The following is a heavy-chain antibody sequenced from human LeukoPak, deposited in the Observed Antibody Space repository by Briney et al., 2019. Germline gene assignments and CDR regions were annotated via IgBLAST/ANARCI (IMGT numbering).Heavy chain of an antibody. CDR3: ARSRLHPIIFDY. D-gene: IGHD5-24*01. Sequence: SETLSLTCVVYGGSFSGYYWSWIRQPPGKGLEWIGEIDHSGSTNYNPSLKSRVIISVDTSKNQFSLKLTSVTAADKAVYYCARSRLHPIIFDYWGQGTLVTVSS. CDR1: GGSFSGYY. V-gene: IGHV4-34*01. J-gene: IGHJ4*02. CDR2: IDHSGST.